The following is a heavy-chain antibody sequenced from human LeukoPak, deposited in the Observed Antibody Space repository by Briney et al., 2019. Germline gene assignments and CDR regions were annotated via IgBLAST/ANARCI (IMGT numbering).Heavy chain of an antibody. D-gene: IGHD6-19*01. CDR2: IYYSGNT. CDR1: GGSISRSQYY. CDR3: ARHEHKAVAGDT. J-gene: IGHJ5*02. Sequence: SETLSLTCSVSGGSISRSQYYWGWIRQPPEKGLEWIGTIYYSGNTFYNPSLKSRLTISVATSKNQFSLKLTSVTAADTAMYYCARHEHKAVAGDTWGQGILVIVSS. V-gene: IGHV4-39*01.